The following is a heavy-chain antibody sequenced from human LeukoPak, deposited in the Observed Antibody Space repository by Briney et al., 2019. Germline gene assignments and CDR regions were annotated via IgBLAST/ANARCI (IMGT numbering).Heavy chain of an antibody. CDR2: IRSKLYGGSA. CDR3: ARGGSDYNNYAYPY. CDR1: GFNFGDHA. V-gene: IGHV3-49*04. D-gene: IGHD4-11*01. J-gene: IGHJ4*02. Sequence: QPGRSLRLSCTTSGFNFGDHAMTWVRQAPGKGLQWIGFIRSKLYGGSADYAAPVKGRFYMSRDDSMRIVYLEMSSLRTDDTAVYFCARGGSDYNNYAYPYWGQGTLVTVSS.